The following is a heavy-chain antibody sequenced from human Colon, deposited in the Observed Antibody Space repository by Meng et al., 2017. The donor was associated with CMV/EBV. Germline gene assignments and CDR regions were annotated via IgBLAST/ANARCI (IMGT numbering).Heavy chain of an antibody. J-gene: IGHJ4*02. CDR2: INPSGDST. V-gene: IGHV1-46*01. CDR3: ARDQFGGALDH. CDR1: GYTITSYF. D-gene: IGHD3-16*01. Sequence: ASVKVSCKTSGYTITSYFIHWVRQAPGHGLEWMGMINPSGDSTNYAQKFQGSLSLTSDTSTTTVYMELSSLKSEDTAVYFCARDQFGGALDHWGQGTLVTVSS.